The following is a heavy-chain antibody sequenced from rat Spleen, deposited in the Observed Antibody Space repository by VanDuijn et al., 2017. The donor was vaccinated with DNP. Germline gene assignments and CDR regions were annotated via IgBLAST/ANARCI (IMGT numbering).Heavy chain of an antibody. CDR1: GFTFSNYD. Sequence: EVQLVESGGGLVQPGRSLKLSCAASGFTFSNYDMAWVRQAPTKGLEWVASISPSGGTYYRDSVKGRFTISRDNAKSTLYLQMDSLRSEDTATYYCATEDYGYPFDYWGQGVMVTVSS. D-gene: IGHD1-7*01. J-gene: IGHJ2*01. V-gene: IGHV5-27*01. CDR3: ATEDYGYPFDY. CDR2: ISPSGGT.